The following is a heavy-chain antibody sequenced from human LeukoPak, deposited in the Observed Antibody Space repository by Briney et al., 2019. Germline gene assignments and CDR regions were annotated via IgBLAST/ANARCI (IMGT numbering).Heavy chain of an antibody. D-gene: IGHD1-14*01. J-gene: IGHJ4*02. Sequence: GGSLRLSCTASGFAFDEHGVSGVCQVPGEGWGWVGGVNWCVGSTGYADPLWGQFTSSRDNAKNSLYLQMESLRPEDTALYYCARAPITGPLYFDYWGQGPLVTVSS. V-gene: IGHV3-20*04. CDR3: ARAPITGPLYFDY. CDR1: GFAFDEHG. CDR2: VNWCVGST.